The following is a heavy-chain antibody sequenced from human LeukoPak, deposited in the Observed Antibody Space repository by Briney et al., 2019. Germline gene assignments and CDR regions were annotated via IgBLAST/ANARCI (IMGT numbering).Heavy chain of an antibody. CDR1: GGSFSGYY. Sequence: SETLSLTCAVYGGSFSGYYWSWIRQPPGKGLEWIGEINHSGSTNCNPSLKSRVTISVDTSKNQFSLKLSSVTAADTAVYYCARKLWFGELLYLYYYYGMDVWGQGTTVTVSS. J-gene: IGHJ6*02. CDR3: ARKLWFGELLYLYYYYGMDV. CDR2: INHSGST. V-gene: IGHV4-34*01. D-gene: IGHD3-10*01.